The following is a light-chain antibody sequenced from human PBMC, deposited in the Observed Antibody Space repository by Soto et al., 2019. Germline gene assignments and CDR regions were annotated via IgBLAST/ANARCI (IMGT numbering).Light chain of an antibody. CDR2: GAS. J-gene: IGKJ5*01. V-gene: IGKV3-15*01. Sequence: EVVMTQSPDTLSVSPGETVTLSCRASQSVRSKLAWYQQKPGQAPRLFIYGASTRATGIPARFSGSGSGTDFILTISSLEPEDFAIYYCQQRSNWITFGQGTRLENK. CDR1: QSVRSK. CDR3: QQRSNWIT.